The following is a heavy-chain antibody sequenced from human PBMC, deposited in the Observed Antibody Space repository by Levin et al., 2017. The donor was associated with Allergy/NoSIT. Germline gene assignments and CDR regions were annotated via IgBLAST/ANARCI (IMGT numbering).Heavy chain of an antibody. CDR3: ARDAGRTVVTPVDAFDI. D-gene: IGHD4-23*01. J-gene: IGHJ3*02. CDR2: INPSGGST. CDR1: GYTFTSYY. Sequence: ASVKVSCKASGYTFTSYYMHWVRQAPGQGLEWMGIINPSGGSTSYAQKFQGRVTMTRDTSTSTVYMELSSLRSEDTAVYYCARDAGRTVVTPVDAFDIWGQGTMVTVSS. V-gene: IGHV1-46*01.